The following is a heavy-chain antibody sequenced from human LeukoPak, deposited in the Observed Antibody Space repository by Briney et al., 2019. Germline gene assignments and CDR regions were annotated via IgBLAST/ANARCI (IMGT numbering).Heavy chain of an antibody. CDR2: IRRSGNPI. V-gene: IGHV3-48*02. CDR3: VRDPDALDY. CDR1: GFTFSSYS. J-gene: IGHJ4*02. Sequence: PGGSLRLSCAASGFTFSSYSMNWVRQAPGKGLGWVGYIRRSGNPIYYADSVKGRFTISRDNAKNSLYLQMNSLRDEDTAVYYCVRDPDALDYWGPGTPVTVSS.